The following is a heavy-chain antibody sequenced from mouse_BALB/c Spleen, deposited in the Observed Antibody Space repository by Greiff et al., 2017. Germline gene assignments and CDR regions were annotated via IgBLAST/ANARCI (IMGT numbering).Heavy chain of an antibody. D-gene: IGHD2-13*01. J-gene: IGHJ2*01. CDR3: TREGYGEGYFDY. V-gene: IGHV1-5*01. CDR1: GYTFTSYW. CDR2: IYPGNSDT. Sequence: EVQLQQSGTVLARPGASVKMSCKASGYTFTSYWMHWVKQRPGQGLEWIGAIYPGNSDTSYNQKFKGKAKLTAVTSTSTAYMELSSLTNEDSAVYYCTREGYGEGYFDYWGQGTTLTVSS.